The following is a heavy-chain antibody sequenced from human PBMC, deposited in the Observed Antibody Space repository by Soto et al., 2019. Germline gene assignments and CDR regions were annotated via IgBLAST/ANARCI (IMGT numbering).Heavy chain of an antibody. V-gene: IGHV1-46*01. CDR2: INPSGGST. J-gene: IGHJ4*02. CDR3: ARDQALRDGYTYCDY. Sequence: ASVKVSCKASGHTFTSYYMHWVRQAPGQGLEWMGIINPSGGSTSYAQKFQGRVTMTRDTSTSTVYMELSSLRSEDTAVYYCARDQALRDGYTYCDYWGQGTLVTVPS. D-gene: IGHD5-12*01. CDR1: GHTFTSYY.